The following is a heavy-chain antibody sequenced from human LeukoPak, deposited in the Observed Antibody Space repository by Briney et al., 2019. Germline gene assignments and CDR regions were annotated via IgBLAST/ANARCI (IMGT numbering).Heavy chain of an antibody. V-gene: IGHV1-2*02. CDR1: GYTFSDHY. Sequence: GASVKVSCKASGYTFSDHYMQWVRQAPGQGFEWLGWINPNSGDTSYARKFRGRVTMTRDMSLSTAYMELRRLTYDDTAVYHCARGALDPETVTNYFEYWAQGTLVTVSS. D-gene: IGHD4-17*01. J-gene: IGHJ4*02. CDR2: INPNSGDT. CDR3: ARGALDPETVTNYFEY.